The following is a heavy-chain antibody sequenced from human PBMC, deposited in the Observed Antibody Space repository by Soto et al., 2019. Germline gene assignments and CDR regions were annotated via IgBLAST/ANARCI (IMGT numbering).Heavy chain of an antibody. V-gene: IGHV1-18*01. CDR1: GYTFTSYG. Sequence: VQLVQSGAEVKKPGASVKVSCKASGYTFTSYGISWVRQAPGQGLEWMGWISAYNGNTNYAQKLQGRVTMTTDTSTSTDYMELRSLRPDDTAVYYCARDRYYYDSSGYYLENAFDIWGQGTMVTVSS. CDR3: ARDRYYYDSSGYYLENAFDI. D-gene: IGHD3-22*01. CDR2: ISAYNGNT. J-gene: IGHJ3*02.